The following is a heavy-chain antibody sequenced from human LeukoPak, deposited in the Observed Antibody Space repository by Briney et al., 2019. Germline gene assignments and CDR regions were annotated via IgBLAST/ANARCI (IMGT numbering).Heavy chain of an antibody. CDR2: IYYSGNT. CDR1: GGSISSYY. D-gene: IGHD5-12*01. J-gene: IGHJ4*02. V-gene: IGHV4-59*05. Sequence: PSETLSLTCTVSGGSISSYYWSWIRQPPGKGLEWIGSIYYSGNTYYNPSLKSRVTISVDTSKNQFSLKLSSVTAADTAVYYCARRWGGYETIDYWGQGTLVTVSS. CDR3: ARRWGGYETIDY.